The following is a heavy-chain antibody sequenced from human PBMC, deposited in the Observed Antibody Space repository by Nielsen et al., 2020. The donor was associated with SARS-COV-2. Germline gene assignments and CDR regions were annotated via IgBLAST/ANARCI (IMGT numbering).Heavy chain of an antibody. V-gene: IGHV3-9*01. J-gene: IGHJ3*02. CDR2: ISWNSGSI. CDR3: AKAPTDSGSYYDFDI. Sequence: SLKISCAASGFTFDDYAMHWVRQAPGKGLEWVSGISWNSGSIGYADSVKGRFTISRDNAKNSLYLQMNSLRAEDTALYYCAKAPTDSGSYYDFDIWGQGTMVTVSS. CDR1: GFTFDDYA. D-gene: IGHD1-26*01.